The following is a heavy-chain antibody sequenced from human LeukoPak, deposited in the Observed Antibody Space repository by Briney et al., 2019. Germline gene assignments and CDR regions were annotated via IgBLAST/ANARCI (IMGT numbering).Heavy chain of an antibody. J-gene: IGHJ2*01. CDR1: GFRFSTYS. CDR3: ARDHYGGNSWHWYFDL. Sequence: PGGSLILSCAASGFRFSTYSMNWVRQAPGKGLERVAGIQHDGSRTYYADSVRGRFTISRDNSKNTLYLEMNSLTPEDTALYYCARDHYGGNSWHWYFDLWGRGILVTVSS. D-gene: IGHD4-23*01. CDR2: IQHDGSRT. V-gene: IGHV3-30-3*01.